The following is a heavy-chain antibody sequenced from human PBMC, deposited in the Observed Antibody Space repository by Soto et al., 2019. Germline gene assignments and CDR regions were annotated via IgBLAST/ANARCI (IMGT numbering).Heavy chain of an antibody. Sequence: QVQLVQSGAEVKKPGASVKVSCKASGYTFTSYGISWVRQAPGQGLEWMGWISAYNGNTNYAQKLQGRVTMTTDTCTSTAYMELRSLRSDDTAVYYCAREPSDYSSSWYWFDPWGQGTLVTVSS. D-gene: IGHD6-13*01. CDR3: AREPSDYSSSWYWFDP. CDR2: ISAYNGNT. CDR1: GYTFTSYG. V-gene: IGHV1-18*01. J-gene: IGHJ5*02.